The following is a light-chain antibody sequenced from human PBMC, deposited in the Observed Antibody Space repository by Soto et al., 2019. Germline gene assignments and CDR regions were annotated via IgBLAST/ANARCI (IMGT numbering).Light chain of an antibody. CDR2: WAS. CDR3: QQFAGSLWT. J-gene: IGKJ1*01. Sequence: LVMTQSPDSLAVSLVERATINCKSSQSVLYSSNNKNYLAWYQQKPGQPPKALIYWASTRESGVPDRFSGSGSGTDFTLTISRLEPEDFAVYCCQQFAGSLWTFGPGTKVDIK. V-gene: IGKV4-1*01. CDR1: QSVLYSSNNKNY.